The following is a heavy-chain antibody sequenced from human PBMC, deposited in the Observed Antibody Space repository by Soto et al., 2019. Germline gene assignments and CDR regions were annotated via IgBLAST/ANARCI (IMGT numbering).Heavy chain of an antibody. Sequence: QVQLQESGPGLVKPSQTLSLTCTVSGGSISSGDYYWSWIRQPPGKGLEWIGYIYYSGSTYYNPSLXGXVXIXXDTSKNQFSLKLSSVPAADTAVYYCARASPVVTDVWGQGTTVTVSS. CDR3: ARASPVVTDV. CDR2: IYYSGST. CDR1: GGSISSGDYY. V-gene: IGHV4-30-4*01. D-gene: IGHD5-18*01. J-gene: IGHJ6*02.